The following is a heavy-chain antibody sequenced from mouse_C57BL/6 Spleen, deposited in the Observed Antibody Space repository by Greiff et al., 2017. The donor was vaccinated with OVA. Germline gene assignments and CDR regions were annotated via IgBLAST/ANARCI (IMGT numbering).Heavy chain of an antibody. CDR3: AITTVVERYFDV. J-gene: IGHJ1*03. Sequence: EVKVVESGPELVKPGASVKIPCKASGYTFTDYNMDWVKQSHGKSLEWIGDINPNNGGTIYNQKFKGKATLTVDKSSSTAYMELRSLTSEDTAVYYCAITTVVERYFDVWGTGTTVTVSS. V-gene: IGHV1-18*01. D-gene: IGHD1-1*01. CDR1: GYTFTDYN. CDR2: INPNNGGT.